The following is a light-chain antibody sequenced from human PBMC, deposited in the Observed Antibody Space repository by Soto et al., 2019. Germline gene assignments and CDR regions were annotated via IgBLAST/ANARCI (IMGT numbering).Light chain of an antibody. V-gene: IGKV1-39*01. J-gene: IGKJ2*01. CDR3: KQSYRPPTL. CDR1: QSISTF. CDR2: VAS. Sequence: DIQVTQSPSSLSASIGDRVTITCRASQSISTFLNWYQQKPGKAPNLLIYVASNLQTGVPSRFSGSGSGTDFILTISSLQHEVVATYYCKQSYRPPTLLGRGTPLEIK.